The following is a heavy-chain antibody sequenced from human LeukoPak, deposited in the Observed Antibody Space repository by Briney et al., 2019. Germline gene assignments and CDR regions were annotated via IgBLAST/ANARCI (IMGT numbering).Heavy chain of an antibody. J-gene: IGHJ4*02. CDR1: GYTSTGYY. Sequence: ASVKVSCKASGYTSTGYYMHWVRQAPGQGLEWMGRINPNSGGTNYAQKFQGRVTMTRDTSISTAYMELSRLRSDDTAVYYCARGYVEMATMGQGYWGQGTLVTVSS. D-gene: IGHD5-24*01. CDR2: INPNSGGT. V-gene: IGHV1-2*06. CDR3: ARGYVEMATMGQGY.